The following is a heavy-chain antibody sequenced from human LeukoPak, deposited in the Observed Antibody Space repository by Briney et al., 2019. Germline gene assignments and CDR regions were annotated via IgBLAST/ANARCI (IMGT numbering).Heavy chain of an antibody. CDR1: GYTFTSYG. V-gene: IGHV1-18*01. CDR3: ARELTGNWFDP. J-gene: IGHJ5*02. CDR2: ISAYNGNT. D-gene: IGHD7-27*01. Sequence: ASVKVSCKASGYTFTSYGISWVRQAPGQGLEWMGWISAYNGNTNYAQKFQGRVTITADESTSTAYMELSSLRSEDTAVYYCARELTGNWFDPWGQGTLVTVSS.